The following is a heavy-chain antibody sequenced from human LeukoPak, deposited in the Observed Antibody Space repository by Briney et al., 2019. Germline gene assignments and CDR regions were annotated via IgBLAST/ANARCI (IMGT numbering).Heavy chain of an antibody. D-gene: IGHD1-26*01. J-gene: IGHJ3*02. CDR1: GGSFSSYY. Sequence: PSETLSLTCAVSGGSFSSYYWSWIRQPPGKGLEWIGDINHSGSTTYNPSLKSRVTISVDTSKNQLSLRLRSVTAADTAVYYCAKFDLGDDAFDIWGQGTMVTVSS. CDR3: AKFDLGDDAFDI. V-gene: IGHV4-34*01. CDR2: INHSGST.